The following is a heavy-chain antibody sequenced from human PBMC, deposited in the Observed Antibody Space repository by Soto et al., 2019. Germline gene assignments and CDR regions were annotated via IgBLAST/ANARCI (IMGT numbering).Heavy chain of an antibody. CDR3: AKFLTSAAYYYGMDV. J-gene: IGHJ6*02. Sequence: GGSLRLSCAASGFTFRTYAMGWVRQAPGKGLDWVSCINSDSSNTHYADSVKGRFTIARDNSKNTLYLQMNSLRVEDTAVYYCAKFLTSAAYYYGMDVWGQGTTVTVSS. CDR2: INSDSSNT. V-gene: IGHV3-23*01. CDR1: GFTFRTYA.